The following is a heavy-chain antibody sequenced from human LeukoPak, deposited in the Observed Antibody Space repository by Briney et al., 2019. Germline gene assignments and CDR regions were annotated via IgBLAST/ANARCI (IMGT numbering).Heavy chain of an antibody. V-gene: IGHV3-30-3*01. D-gene: IGHD6-13*01. CDR2: ISYDGSNK. CDR1: GFTFSSYA. CDR3: ARDSAAGLDY. Sequence: GGSLSLSCAASGFTFSSYAMHWVRQAPGKGLEWVAVISYDGSNKYYADSVKGRFTISRDNSKNTLYLQMNSLRAEDTAVYYCARDSAAGLDYWGQGTLVTVSS. J-gene: IGHJ4*02.